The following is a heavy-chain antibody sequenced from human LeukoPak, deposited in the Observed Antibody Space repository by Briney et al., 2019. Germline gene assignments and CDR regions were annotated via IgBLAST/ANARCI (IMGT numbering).Heavy chain of an antibody. D-gene: IGHD6-19*01. CDR1: GFTFSSYW. Sequence: GGSLRLSCAASGFTFSSYWMHWVRQAPGKGLVWIGFIRSEAYGGTTEYAASEKGRFTISRDDSESIAYLQINSLKTEDTAVYYCAKDPPEYPGIAVAGNYYWGQGTLVTVSS. CDR3: AKDPPEYPGIAVAGNYY. V-gene: IGHV3-71*01. CDR2: IRSEAYGGTT. J-gene: IGHJ4*02.